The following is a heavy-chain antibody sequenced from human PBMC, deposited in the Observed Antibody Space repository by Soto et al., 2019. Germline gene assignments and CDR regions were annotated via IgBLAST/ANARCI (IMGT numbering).Heavy chain of an antibody. J-gene: IGHJ3*02. CDR3: ARHLTEINYGDKGPNDAFDI. CDR2: IYPGDSDT. Sequence: PGESLKSACTVYIDSFSTYWIGWVRQMPGKGLEWMGVIYPGDSDTRSSPSFEGQVSISADKPTSTAYLQWDSLKASDTAISYCARHLTEINYGDKGPNDAFDIWGQGTMVTVSS. CDR1: IDSFSTYW. V-gene: IGHV5-51*04. D-gene: IGHD2-21*01.